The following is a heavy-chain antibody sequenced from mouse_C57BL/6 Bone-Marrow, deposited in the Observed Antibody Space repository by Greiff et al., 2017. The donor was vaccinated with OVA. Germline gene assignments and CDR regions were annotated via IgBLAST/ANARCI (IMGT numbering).Heavy chain of an antibody. CDR3: ARANYYGGDYVDY. V-gene: IGHV1-69*01. CDR1: GYTFTSYW. D-gene: IGHD1-1*01. CDR2: IDPSDSYT. Sequence: VQLQQPGAELVMPGASVKLSCKASGYTFTSYWMHWVKQRPGQGLEWIGEIDPSDSYTNYNQKFKGKSTLTVDKSSSTAYMQLSSLTSEDSAVYYCARANYYGGDYVDYWGQGTTLTVSS. J-gene: IGHJ2*01.